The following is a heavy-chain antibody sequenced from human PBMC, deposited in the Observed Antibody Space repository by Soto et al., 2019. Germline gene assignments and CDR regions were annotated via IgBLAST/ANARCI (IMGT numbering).Heavy chain of an antibody. CDR3: ARERRVGYFYYGMDV. D-gene: IGHD1-26*01. CDR1: GFTFSSYE. V-gene: IGHV3-48*03. Sequence: EVQLVESGGGLVQPGGSLRLSCAASGFTFSSYEMNWVRQAPGKGLEWVSYISSSGSTRYYADSVKGLFTISRDNAKNSLYLQMNSLRAEDTAVYYCARERRVGYFYYGMDVWGQGTTVTVSS. CDR2: ISSSGSTR. J-gene: IGHJ6*02.